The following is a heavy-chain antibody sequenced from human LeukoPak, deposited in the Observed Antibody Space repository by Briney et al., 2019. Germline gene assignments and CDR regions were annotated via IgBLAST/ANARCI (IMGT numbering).Heavy chain of an antibody. CDR1: GFTFTGHY. J-gene: IGHJ4*02. CDR2: IHAGRGDT. CDR3: ARDENWGPDY. D-gene: IGHD7-27*01. V-gene: IGHV1-2*02. Sequence: ASVKVSCKASGFTFTGHYMHWVRQAPGQGLEWMGWIHAGRGDTNYAQKFQGRFTMTRDTSINTLFMELSSLRSDDTAVYYCARDENWGPDYWGQGTLVTVSS.